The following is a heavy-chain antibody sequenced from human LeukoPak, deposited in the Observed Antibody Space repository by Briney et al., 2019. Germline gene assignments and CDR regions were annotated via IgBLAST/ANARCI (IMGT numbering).Heavy chain of an antibody. D-gene: IGHD5-12*01. J-gene: IGHJ6*02. CDR1: GFTVSSNY. V-gene: IGHV3-66*01. CDR2: IYSGGST. CDR3: ARDRFRGTYDPNYYYYGMDV. Sequence: GGSLRLSCAAPGFTVSSNYMSWVRQAPGKGLEWVSAIYSGGSTSYADSVKGRFTISQDNSKNTLYLPMKSLRAEDTAVYYCARDRFRGTYDPNYYYYGMDVWGQGTTVTVSS.